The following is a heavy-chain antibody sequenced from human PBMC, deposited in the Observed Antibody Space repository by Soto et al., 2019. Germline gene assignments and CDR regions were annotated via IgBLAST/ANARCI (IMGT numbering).Heavy chain of an antibody. D-gene: IGHD1-1*01. CDR3: ARVPSYNWNDDLFLYYFDY. CDR2: ISAYNGNT. Sequence: QVQLVQSGAEVKKPGASVKVSCKASGYTFTSYGISWVRQAPGQGLEWMGWISAYNGNTNYAQKLQGRVTMTTDTSPSTAYMELRSLRSDDTAVYYCARVPSYNWNDDLFLYYFDYWGQGTLVTVSS. J-gene: IGHJ4*02. V-gene: IGHV1-18*01. CDR1: GYTFTSYG.